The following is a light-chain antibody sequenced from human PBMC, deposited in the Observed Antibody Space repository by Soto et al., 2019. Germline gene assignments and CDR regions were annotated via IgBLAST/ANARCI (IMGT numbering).Light chain of an antibody. CDR2: DAS. V-gene: IGKV3-15*01. CDR1: QSVSSA. Sequence: ETVMPQSPATLSVSPGERATLSCRASQSVSSALAWYQQKPGLPPRLLIYDASTRATGIPARFSGSGSGTDFTLTISSLQSQDFAVYYCQQYNKWPRTFGQGTKVDIK. J-gene: IGKJ1*01. CDR3: QQYNKWPRT.